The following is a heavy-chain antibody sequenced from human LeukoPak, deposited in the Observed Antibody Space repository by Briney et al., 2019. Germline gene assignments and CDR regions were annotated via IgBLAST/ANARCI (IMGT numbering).Heavy chain of an antibody. J-gene: IGHJ5*02. Sequence: GGALRLSCADSGLTFSSYAMHGVRQAPGKGLEGVAVISYDGSNKYYADSVKGRFTISRDNSKNTLYLRMNSLRAEDTAVYYCARDPSFPAAIRWFNWFDPWGQGTLVTVSS. D-gene: IGHD2-2*01. V-gene: IGHV3-30*04. CDR2: ISYDGSNK. CDR1: GLTFSSYA. CDR3: ARDPSFPAAIRWFNWFDP.